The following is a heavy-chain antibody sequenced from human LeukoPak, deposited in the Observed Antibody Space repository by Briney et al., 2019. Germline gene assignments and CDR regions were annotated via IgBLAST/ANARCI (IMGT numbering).Heavy chain of an antibody. CDR2: IKPDGSEK. D-gene: IGHD2-2*01. V-gene: IGHV3-7*01. CDR3: SGRDSSRSPRAY. Sequence: GGSLRLSCAASGLTFTDFWMNWVRQAPERGLEWVANIKPDGSEKYYVDSVKGRFAISRDNAKNEVYLEMNSLRAEDTGVYYCSGRDSSRSPRAYWGQGTLVSVSS. CDR1: GLTFTDFW. J-gene: IGHJ4*02.